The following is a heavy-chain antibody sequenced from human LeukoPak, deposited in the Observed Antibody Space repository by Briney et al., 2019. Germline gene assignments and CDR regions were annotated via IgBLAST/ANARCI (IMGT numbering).Heavy chain of an antibody. Sequence: ASVKVSCKASGYTFTGYYMHWVRQAPGQGLEWMGWSNPNSGGTKYTQKFQGRVTMTRDTSISTAYMELSRLRSDDTAVYYCARGSDSDFWSGYYRYYYYYMDVWGKGTTVTVSS. CDR1: GYTFTGYY. CDR2: SNPNSGGT. V-gene: IGHV1-2*02. D-gene: IGHD3-3*01. J-gene: IGHJ6*03. CDR3: ARGSDSDFWSGYYRYYYYYMDV.